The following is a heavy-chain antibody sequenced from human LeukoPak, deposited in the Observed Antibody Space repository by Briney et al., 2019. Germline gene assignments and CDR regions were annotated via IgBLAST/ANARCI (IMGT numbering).Heavy chain of an antibody. J-gene: IGHJ4*02. CDR1: GGSISSSSYY. D-gene: IGHD3-10*01. V-gene: IGHV4-39*01. CDR3: ARRYGSGSYRPDY. Sequence: SETLSLTRTVSGGSISSSSYYWGWIRQPPGKGLEWIGSVYNSGPTYYNPSLKSRVTISVDTSKNQFSLKLSSVTAADTAVYYCARRYGSGSYRPDYWGQGTLVTVSS. CDR2: VYNSGPT.